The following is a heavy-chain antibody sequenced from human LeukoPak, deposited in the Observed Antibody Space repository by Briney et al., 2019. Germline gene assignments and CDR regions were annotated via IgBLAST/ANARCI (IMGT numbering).Heavy chain of an antibody. D-gene: IGHD4-17*01. V-gene: IGHV3-30*03. Sequence: PGGSLRLSCAVSGFTLRSYNMNWVRQAPGKGLEWVAVISYDGSNKYYADSVKGRFTISRDNSKNTLYLQMNSLRAEDTAVYYCATWGDYGADWGQGTLVTVSS. CDR3: ATWGDYGAD. CDR2: ISYDGSNK. J-gene: IGHJ4*02. CDR1: GFTLRSYN.